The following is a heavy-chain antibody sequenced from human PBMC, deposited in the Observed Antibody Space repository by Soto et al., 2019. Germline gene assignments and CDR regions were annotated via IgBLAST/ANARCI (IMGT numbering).Heavy chain of an antibody. Sequence: ASVKVSCKASGGTFSSYAISWVRQAPGQGLEWMGGFIPIFGTANYAQKFQGRVTITADESTSTAYLELSSLRSEDTAVYYCARGGYCSGGSCYGGQNWFDPWGQGTLVTVSS. CDR3: ARGGYCSGGSCYGGQNWFDP. CDR1: GGTFSSYA. J-gene: IGHJ5*02. V-gene: IGHV1-69*13. D-gene: IGHD2-15*01. CDR2: FIPIFGTA.